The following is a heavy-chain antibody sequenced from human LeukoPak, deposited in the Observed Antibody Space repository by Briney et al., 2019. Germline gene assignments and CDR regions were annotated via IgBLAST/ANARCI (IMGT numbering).Heavy chain of an antibody. Sequence: ASVKVSCKASGGTFSSYAISWVRQAPGQGLEWMGGIIPIFGTANYAQKFQGRVTITTDESTSTAYMELSSLRSEDTAVYYCARGCRVRDPSGYYYYYMDVWGKGTTVTVSS. D-gene: IGHD3-10*01. V-gene: IGHV1-69*05. CDR3: ARGCRVRDPSGYYYYYMDV. CDR1: GGTFSSYA. CDR2: IIPIFGTA. J-gene: IGHJ6*03.